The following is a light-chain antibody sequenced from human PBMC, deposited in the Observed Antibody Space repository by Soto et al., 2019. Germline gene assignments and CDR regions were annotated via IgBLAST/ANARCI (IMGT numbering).Light chain of an antibody. CDR3: QQFSSYPRT. V-gene: IGKV1-13*02. J-gene: IGKJ2*01. CDR1: QGMSST. CDR2: YAS. Sequence: AIQLTQSPSSLSASVGDTVTITCRASQGMSSTLAWYQQKPGKAPNILIYYASTLQNGVPSRFSGSGSGTDFTLTISRPQPEDFATYYCQQFSSYPRTFGQGTKLEIK.